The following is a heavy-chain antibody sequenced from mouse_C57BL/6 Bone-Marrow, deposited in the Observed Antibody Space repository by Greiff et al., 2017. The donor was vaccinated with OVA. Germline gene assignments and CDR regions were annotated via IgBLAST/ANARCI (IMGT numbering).Heavy chain of an antibody. V-gene: IGHV1-55*01. D-gene: IGHD1-1*01. CDR1: GYTFTSYW. CDR2: IYPGSGST. CDR3: AREVYYGTRTWYAY. Sequence: QVQLQQPGAELVKPGASVKMSCKASGYTFTSYWITWVKQRPGQGLEWIGDIYPGSGSTNYNEKFKSKATLTVDTSSSTAYMQLSSLTSEDSAVYYCAREVYYGTRTWYAYWGQGTLVTASA. J-gene: IGHJ3*01.